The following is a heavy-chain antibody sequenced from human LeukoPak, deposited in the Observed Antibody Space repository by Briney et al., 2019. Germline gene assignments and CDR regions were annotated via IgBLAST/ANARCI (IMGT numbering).Heavy chain of an antibody. CDR1: GFTFSSYW. V-gene: IGHV3-74*01. CDR2: IKSDGSTT. D-gene: IGHD5-18*01. Sequence: GGSLRLSCAASGFTFSSYWMHWVRQAPGKGLVWVSRIKSDGSTTTYADSVKGRFTVSRDNAKNTLYLQTNSLRAEDTAVYYCARVVDTHFDYWGQGTLVTVSS. J-gene: IGHJ4*02. CDR3: ARVVDTHFDY.